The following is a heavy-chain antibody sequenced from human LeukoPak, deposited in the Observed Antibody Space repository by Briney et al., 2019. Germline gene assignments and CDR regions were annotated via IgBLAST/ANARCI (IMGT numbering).Heavy chain of an antibody. CDR3: ARHRAYSSSSPFDY. Sequence: SETLSLTCSVSGGSISSLYWSWLRQPPGNGLEWIGYIYYTGSTNYNPSLKSRVTMFVDMSKNQFSLRLSSVTAADTAVYYCARHRAYSSSSPFDYWGQGTLVTVSS. D-gene: IGHD6-6*01. J-gene: IGHJ4*02. V-gene: IGHV4-59*08. CDR1: GGSISSLY. CDR2: IYYTGST.